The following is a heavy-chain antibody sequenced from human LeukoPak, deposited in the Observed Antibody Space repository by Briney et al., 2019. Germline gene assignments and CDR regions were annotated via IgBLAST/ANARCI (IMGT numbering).Heavy chain of an antibody. CDR3: ANLLGYCSSTSCGYDY. J-gene: IGHJ4*02. CDR2: ISGSGGST. Sequence: GGSLRLSCVASGFTFSTYAMSWVRQAPGKGLEWVSAISGSGGSTHYAESVKGRFTISRDNSKNTLYLQMNSLRAEDTAVYYCANLLGYCSSTSCGYDYWGQGTLVTVSS. D-gene: IGHD2-2*01. V-gene: IGHV3-23*01. CDR1: GFTFSTYA.